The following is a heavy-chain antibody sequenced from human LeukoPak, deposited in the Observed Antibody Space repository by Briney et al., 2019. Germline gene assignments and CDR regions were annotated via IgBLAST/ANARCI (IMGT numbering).Heavy chain of an antibody. CDR3: ARDLTPLIQLWPRSLDYNYGMDV. D-gene: IGHD5-24*01. Sequence: GGSLRLSCAASGFTFSSYSMNWVRQAPGKGLEWVSSISSSSYIYYADSVKGRFTISRDNAKNSLYLQMNSLRAEDTAVYYCARDLTPLIQLWPRSLDYNYGMDVWGQGTTVTVSS. V-gene: IGHV3-21*01. CDR2: ISSSSYI. CDR1: GFTFSSYS. J-gene: IGHJ6*02.